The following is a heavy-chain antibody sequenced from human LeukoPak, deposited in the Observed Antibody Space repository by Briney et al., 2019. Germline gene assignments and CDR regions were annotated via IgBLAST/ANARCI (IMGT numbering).Heavy chain of an antibody. CDR3: ARVSDSSSWDYYYYMDV. V-gene: IGHV1-69*05. D-gene: IGHD6-13*01. CDR1: GGTFSSYA. Sequence: SVKVSCKASGGTFSSYAISWVRQAPGQGLEWMGGIIPIFGTANYAQKFQGRVTITTDESTSTAHMELSSLRSEDTAVYYCARVSDSSSWDYYYYMDVWGKGTTVTVS. J-gene: IGHJ6*03. CDR2: IIPIFGTA.